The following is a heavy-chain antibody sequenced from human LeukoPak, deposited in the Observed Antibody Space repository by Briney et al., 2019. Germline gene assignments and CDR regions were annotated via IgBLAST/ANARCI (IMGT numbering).Heavy chain of an antibody. J-gene: IGHJ6*03. D-gene: IGHD3-3*01. CDR1: GYTFTSNY. Sequence: SVKVSCKAFGYTFTSNYMHWVRQAPGQGPEWMGGIIPIFGTVNYAQKFQGRVTITADKSTSTAYMELSSLRSEDTAVYYCARSLFRFLEWSYRSYYYYYMDVWGKGTTVTVSS. CDR2: IIPIFGTV. CDR3: ARSLFRFLEWSYRSYYYYYMDV. V-gene: IGHV1-69*06.